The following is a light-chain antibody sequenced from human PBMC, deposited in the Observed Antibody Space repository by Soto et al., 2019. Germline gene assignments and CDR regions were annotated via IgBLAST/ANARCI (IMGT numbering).Light chain of an antibody. CDR1: SSNIGAGYD. CDR3: QSYDSSLSGSGV. Sequence: QSVLTQPPSVSGAPGQRGTISCTGSSSNIGAGYDVHWYQQLPGTAPKLLVYGNSHRPSGVPDRFSGSKSGTSASLAITGLQAEDEADYYCQSYDSSLSGSGVFGGGTKLTVL. CDR2: GNS. V-gene: IGLV1-40*01. J-gene: IGLJ2*01.